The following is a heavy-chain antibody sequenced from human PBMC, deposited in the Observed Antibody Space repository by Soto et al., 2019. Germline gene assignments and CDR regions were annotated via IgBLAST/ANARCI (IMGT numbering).Heavy chain of an antibody. J-gene: IGHJ4*02. Sequence: SETLSLICTVSGGSISSYYWSWIRQPPGKGLEWIGYIYYSGSTNYNPSLKSRVTISVDTSKNQFSLKLNSVTAADTAVYYCASGRGYSYGSFDYWGQGTLVTVSS. V-gene: IGHV4-59*01. D-gene: IGHD5-18*01. CDR1: GGSISSYY. CDR3: ASGRGYSYGSFDY. CDR2: IYYSGST.